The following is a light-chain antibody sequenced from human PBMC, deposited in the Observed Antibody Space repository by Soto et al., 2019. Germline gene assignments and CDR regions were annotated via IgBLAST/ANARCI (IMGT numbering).Light chain of an antibody. J-gene: IGKJ5*01. Sequence: IRMTQSPSSFSASTGDRVSITCRATQDISTSLAWYQVKPGKAPKLLMYAASTLESGVPSRFSATVSGTEFSLTITSLKNEDFATYYCQQLFDSTITFGQGTRLEIK. CDR1: QDISTS. CDR2: AAS. V-gene: IGKV1-8*01. CDR3: QQLFDSTIT.